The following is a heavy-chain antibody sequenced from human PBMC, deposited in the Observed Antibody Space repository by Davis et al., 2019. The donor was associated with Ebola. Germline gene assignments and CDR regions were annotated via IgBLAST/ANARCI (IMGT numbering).Heavy chain of an antibody. CDR3: ARDGPDSSGYRLDAFDI. V-gene: IGHV1-46*01. D-gene: IGHD3-22*01. CDR2: INPSGGST. J-gene: IGHJ3*02. Sequence: ASVKVTCKASGYTFTSYYMHWVRQAPGQGLEWMGIINPSGGSTSYAQKFQGRVTMTRDTSTSTVYMELSSLRSEDTAVYYCARDGPDSSGYRLDAFDIWGQGTMVTVSS. CDR1: GYTFTSYY.